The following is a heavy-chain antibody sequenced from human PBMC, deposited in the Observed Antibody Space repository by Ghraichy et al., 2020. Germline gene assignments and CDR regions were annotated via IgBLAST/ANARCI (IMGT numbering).Heavy chain of an antibody. Sequence: SETLSLTCTVSGGSISSSSYYWGWIRQPPGKGLEWIGNIYYSGSTYYNPSLKSRVTISVDTSKNQFSLKLSSVTAADTAVFYCARRPTGEIATAGAFFFDYWGQGTLVTVSS. J-gene: IGHJ4*02. CDR1: GGSISSSSYY. CDR3: ARRPTGEIATAGAFFFDY. V-gene: IGHV4-39*01. D-gene: IGHD6-13*01. CDR2: IYYSGST.